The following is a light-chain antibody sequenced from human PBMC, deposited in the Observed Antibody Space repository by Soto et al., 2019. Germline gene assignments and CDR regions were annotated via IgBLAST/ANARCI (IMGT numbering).Light chain of an antibody. J-gene: IGKJ2*01. V-gene: IGKV4-1*01. Sequence: DIVMTQSPDSLAVSLGERATINCKSSQSVLYSSHNKNYFAWYQQKSGQPPKLLIYWASTRESGVPDRFSGSGSGTDFTLTISSLQAEDVAVYYCQQYYSTPYTFGQGTKLEIK. CDR2: WAS. CDR3: QQYYSTPYT. CDR1: QSVLYSSHNKNY.